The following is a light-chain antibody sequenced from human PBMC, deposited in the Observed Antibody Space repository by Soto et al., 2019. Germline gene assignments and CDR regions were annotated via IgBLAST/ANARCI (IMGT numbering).Light chain of an antibody. J-gene: IGKJ1*01. Sequence: DIQMTQSPSSLSASVGDRVTITCRASQGIIDYLAWYQQKPGKAPKLLIYAASTLQSGVPSRFSGSGSETDFTLTISSLQAEDVATYYCHKYNSAPQTFGQGTKVEI. CDR1: QGIIDY. CDR3: HKYNSAPQT. CDR2: AAS. V-gene: IGKV1-27*01.